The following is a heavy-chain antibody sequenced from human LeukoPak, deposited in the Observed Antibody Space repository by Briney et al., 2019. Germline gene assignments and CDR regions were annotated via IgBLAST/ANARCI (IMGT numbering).Heavy chain of an antibody. J-gene: IGHJ6*02. CDR3: ARRETAAVFGVYNYYYYYGMDV. CDR1: GYTFTSYD. D-gene: IGHD3-10*02. V-gene: IGHV1-8*01. CDR2: MNPNSGNT. Sequence: AASVKVSCKASGYTFTSYDINWVRQATGQGLEWMGWMNPNSGNTGYAQKFQGRITMTRNTSISTAYMELSSLRSEDTAVYYCARRETAAVFGVYNYYYYYGMDVWGQGTTVTVSS.